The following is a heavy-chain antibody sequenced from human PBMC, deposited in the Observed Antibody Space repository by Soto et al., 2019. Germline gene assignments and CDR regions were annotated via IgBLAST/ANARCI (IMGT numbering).Heavy chain of an antibody. Sequence: QVQLQESGPGLVKPSQTLSLTCTFSGDSISVVYYLSWIRQHPGKGLEWIGYVSPSWTTYYNPSLKSRVSISTDTSKNQFSLEVSSVTAADPAVYYCARDRGSYGMDVWGQGTTVTVSS. CDR3: ARDRGSYGMDV. J-gene: IGHJ6*02. CDR1: GDSISVVYY. V-gene: IGHV4-31*03. CDR2: VSPSWTT.